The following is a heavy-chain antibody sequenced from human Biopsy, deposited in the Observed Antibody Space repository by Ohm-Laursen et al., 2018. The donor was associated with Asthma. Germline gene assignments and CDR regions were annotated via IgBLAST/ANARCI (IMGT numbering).Heavy chain of an antibody. CDR3: ARGLLGMDV. Sequence: ASVKVSCKASGYAFIGSHIHWVRQAPGQGLEWMGRINTNTGNPTYAQGFTGRFVFSLDTSVSTAYLQISSLKADDTAVYYCARGLLGMDVWGQGTTVTVSS. D-gene: IGHD2-15*01. CDR1: GYAFIGSH. V-gene: IGHV7-4-1*02. J-gene: IGHJ6*02. CDR2: INTNTGNP.